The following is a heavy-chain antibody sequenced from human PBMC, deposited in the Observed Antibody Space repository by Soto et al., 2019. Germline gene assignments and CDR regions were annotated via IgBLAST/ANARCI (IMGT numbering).Heavy chain of an antibody. CDR2: INAGNGNT. CDR3: ARDVPNYDSSPRGWFDP. V-gene: IGHV1-3*01. Sequence: ASVKVSCKASGYTFTSYAMHWVRQAPGQRLEWMGWINAGNGNTKYSQKFQGRVTITRDTSASTAYMELSSLRSEDTAVYYCARDVPNYDSSPRGWFDPWGQGTLVTVSS. CDR1: GYTFTSYA. J-gene: IGHJ5*02. D-gene: IGHD3-22*01.